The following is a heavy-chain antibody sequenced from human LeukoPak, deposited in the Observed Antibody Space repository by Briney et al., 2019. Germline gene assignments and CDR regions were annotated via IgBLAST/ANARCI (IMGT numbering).Heavy chain of an antibody. Sequence: SETLSLTCTVSGASIGSYYWSWIRQPPGKGLEWIGYIFYSGSTNYNPSLKSRVTISVETSKNQFSLKLTSVTAADTAVYYCAXXXXNRITVAGRYYFDLWGRGTPVTVSS. CDR3: AXXXXNRITVAGRYYFDL. CDR2: IFYSGST. D-gene: IGHD6-19*01. J-gene: IGHJ2*01. V-gene: IGHV4-59*01. CDR1: GASIGSYY.